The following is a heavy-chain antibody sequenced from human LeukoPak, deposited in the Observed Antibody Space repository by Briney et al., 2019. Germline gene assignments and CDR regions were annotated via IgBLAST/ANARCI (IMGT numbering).Heavy chain of an antibody. CDR2: IYHSGAT. V-gene: IGHV4-38-2*01. D-gene: IGHD1-7*01. CDR3: ARVNWNFKTLDN. J-gene: IGHJ4*02. Sequence: PSETLSLTCAVSDYSISSGYYWGWIRQPPGRGLEWIGGIYHSGATYYNPSLVSRFTISVDMSKNQSFLKVRSVTAADTAVYYCARVNWNFKTLDNWGQGTLVTVSS. CDR1: DYSISSGYY.